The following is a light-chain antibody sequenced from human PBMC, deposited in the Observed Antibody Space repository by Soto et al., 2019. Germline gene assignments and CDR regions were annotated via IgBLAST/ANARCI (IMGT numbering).Light chain of an antibody. J-gene: IGKJ1*01. CDR2: GAS. Sequence: EIVMTQSPATLSVSPGERATLSCRASQSARSSLAWYQQKPGQAPRLLIYGASTRATGIPARFSGSGSGTDFTRTISGLQAEDSAVYYCQQYKNWPWTFGPGTKVEIK. CDR1: QSARSS. CDR3: QQYKNWPWT. V-gene: IGKV3-15*01.